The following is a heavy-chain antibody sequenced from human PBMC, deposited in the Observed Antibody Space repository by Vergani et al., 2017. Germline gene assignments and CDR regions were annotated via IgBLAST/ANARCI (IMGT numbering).Heavy chain of an antibody. V-gene: IGHV3-23*01. CDR1: GFTFSDYY. D-gene: IGHD6-13*01. J-gene: IGHJ3*02. CDR3: RRPKQQLVLEDAFDI. Sequence: EVQLLESGGGLVQPGGSLRLSCAASGFTFSDYYMSWIRQAPGKGLEWVSAISGSGGSTYYADSVKGRFTISRDNSKNTLYLQMNSLRAEDTAVYYCRRPKQQLVLEDAFDIWGQGTMVTVSS. CDR2: ISGSGGST.